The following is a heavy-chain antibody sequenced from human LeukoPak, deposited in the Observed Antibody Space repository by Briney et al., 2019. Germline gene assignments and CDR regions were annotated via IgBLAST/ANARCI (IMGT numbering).Heavy chain of an antibody. Sequence: GASVKVSCKASGYTFTGYYMHWVRQAPGQGLEWMGWINPNSGGTNYAQKFQGGVTMTRDTSISTAYMELSRLRSDDTAVYYCASSAPSSLEWLNGLAFDIWGQGTMVTVSS. CDR2: INPNSGGT. CDR1: GYTFTGYY. CDR3: ASSAPSSLEWLNGLAFDI. J-gene: IGHJ3*02. D-gene: IGHD3-3*01. V-gene: IGHV1-2*02.